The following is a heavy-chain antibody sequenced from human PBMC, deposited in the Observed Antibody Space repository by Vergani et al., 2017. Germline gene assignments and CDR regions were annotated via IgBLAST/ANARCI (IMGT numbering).Heavy chain of an antibody. Sequence: QVQLVESGGGLVKPGGSLRLSCAASGFTFSDYYMSWIRQAPGKGLEWVSYISSSGSTLYYADSVKGRFTISRDNAKNSLYLQMNSLRAEDTAVYYCARTLRFLEWLSSIGWFDPWGQGTLVTVSS. CDR1: GFTFSDYY. V-gene: IGHV3-11*01. CDR3: ARTLRFLEWLSSIGWFDP. CDR2: ISSSGSTL. J-gene: IGHJ5*02. D-gene: IGHD3-3*01.